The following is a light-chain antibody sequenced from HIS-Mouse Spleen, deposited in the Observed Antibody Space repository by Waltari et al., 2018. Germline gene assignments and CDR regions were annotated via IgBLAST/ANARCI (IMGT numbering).Light chain of an antibody. CDR2: EDS. Sequence: SYELTQPSSVSVSPGQTARITCSGDALPKKYSYWYLQKSGQAPVLVIYEDSKRPSGIPERFSGSRSVTMATLTISGAQVEDEADYYCYSTDSSGNHRVFGGGTKLTVL. CDR1: ALPKKY. J-gene: IGLJ2*01. CDR3: YSTDSSGNHRV. V-gene: IGLV3-10*01.